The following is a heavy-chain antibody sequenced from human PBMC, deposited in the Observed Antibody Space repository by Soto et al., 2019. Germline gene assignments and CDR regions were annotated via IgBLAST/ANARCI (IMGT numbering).Heavy chain of an antibody. CDR1: GFTFTSSA. CDR3: AAALRVVTADYYYYYYGMDA. D-gene: IGHD2-21*02. CDR2: IVVGSGNT. V-gene: IGHV1-58*01. J-gene: IGHJ6*02. Sequence: GASVKVSCKASGFTFTSSAVQWVRQARGQRLEWIGWIVVGSGNTNYAQKFQERVTITRDMSTSTAYMELSSLRSEDTAVYYCAAALRVVTADYYYYYYGMDAWGQGTTVTVSS.